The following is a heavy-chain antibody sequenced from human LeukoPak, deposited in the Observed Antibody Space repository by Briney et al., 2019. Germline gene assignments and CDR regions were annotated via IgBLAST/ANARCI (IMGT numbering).Heavy chain of an antibody. V-gene: IGHV3-23*01. CDR3: AKANGYYSD. CDR1: GFTFSSYG. J-gene: IGHJ4*02. CDR2: IRGNGDTT. Sequence: PGRSLRLSCAASGFTFSSYGMHWVRQAPGKGLEWVAGIRGNGDTTYYADPVKGRFTISRDNSKNTLSLQLSSLRAEDTAVYYCAKANGYYSDWGQGTLVTVSS. D-gene: IGHD3-22*01.